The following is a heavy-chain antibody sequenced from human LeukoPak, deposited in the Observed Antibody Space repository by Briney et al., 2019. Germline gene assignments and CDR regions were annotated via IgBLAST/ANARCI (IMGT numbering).Heavy chain of an antibody. D-gene: IGHD1-26*01. CDR2: LYPSGST. Sequence: PSETLSLTYSVSGGSINSGYWSWIRQPPGKGLEVIGLLYPSGSTNYNPSLKSRVTISVDTSRTQFSLKLSSMTAADTAVYYCAGGHYPLEYWGQGTLVTVSS. CDR1: GGSINSGY. CDR3: AGGHYPLEY. J-gene: IGHJ4*02. V-gene: IGHV4-59*01.